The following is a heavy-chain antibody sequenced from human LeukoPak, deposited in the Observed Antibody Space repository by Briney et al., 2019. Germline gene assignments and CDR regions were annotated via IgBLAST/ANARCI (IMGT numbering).Heavy chain of an antibody. CDR2: ISSSGSTI. V-gene: IGHV3-11*01. D-gene: IGHD2-21*01. J-gene: IGHJ4*02. Sequence: PGGSLRLSCAASGFTFSDYYMSWIRQAPGKGLEWVSYISSSGSTIYYADSVKGRFTISRDNAKSSLYLQMNSLRAEDTAVYYCARGLDSPSHFCDYWGQGTLVTVSS. CDR1: GFTFSDYY. CDR3: ARGLDSPSHFCDY.